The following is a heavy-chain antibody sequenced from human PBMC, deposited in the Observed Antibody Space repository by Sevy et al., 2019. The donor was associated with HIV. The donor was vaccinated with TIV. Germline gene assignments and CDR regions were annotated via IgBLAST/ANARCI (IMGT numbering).Heavy chain of an antibody. J-gene: IGHJ4*02. CDR2: IKRDGSQK. D-gene: IGHD6-19*01. V-gene: IGHV3-7*01. Sequence: GGSLRLSCAASGFTINTYWMTWVRQAPGKGLEWVANIKRDGSQKYYVDSVKGRFTISRDNDKNSLYLQMNSLRAEDTAIYYCARDGYNNGWYKGFDYWGQGILVTVSS. CDR3: ARDGYNNGWYKGFDY. CDR1: GFTINTYW.